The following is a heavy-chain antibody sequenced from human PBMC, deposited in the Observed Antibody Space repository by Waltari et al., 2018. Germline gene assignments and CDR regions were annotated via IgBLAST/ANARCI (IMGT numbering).Heavy chain of an antibody. D-gene: IGHD6-6*01. Sequence: QVQMVQSGAEVKKPGSSVKVSCKASGGTFSSYAVSWWRQAPGQGLEWMGGIIPIFGTANYAQKFQGRVTITADESTSTAYMELSSLRSEDTAVYYCARDRPGLEGAFDIWGQGTMVTVSS. J-gene: IGHJ3*02. V-gene: IGHV1-69*01. CDR2: IIPIFGTA. CDR1: GGTFSSYA. CDR3: ARDRPGLEGAFDI.